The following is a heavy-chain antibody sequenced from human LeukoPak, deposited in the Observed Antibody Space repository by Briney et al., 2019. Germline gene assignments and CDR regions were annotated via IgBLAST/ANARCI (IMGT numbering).Heavy chain of an antibody. V-gene: IGHV4-34*01. CDR3: ARASGIAVAGTGNYYFDY. Sequence: PSETLSLTCAVYGGSFSGYYWSWLRQPPGKGLEWIGEINHSGSTNYNPSLKSRVTISVDTSKNQFSLKLSSVTAADTAVYYCARASGIAVAGTGNYYFDYWGQGTLVTVSS. CDR1: GGSFSGYY. J-gene: IGHJ4*02. CDR2: INHSGST. D-gene: IGHD6-19*01.